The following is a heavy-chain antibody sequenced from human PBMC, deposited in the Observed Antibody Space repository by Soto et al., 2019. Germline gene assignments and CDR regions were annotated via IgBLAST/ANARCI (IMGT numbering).Heavy chain of an antibody. CDR1: CYTFINYV. CDR2: ISGYNGNT. D-gene: IGHD6-19*01. J-gene: IGHJ6*02. CDR3: SRFIMVGGWFDPNYYHGMDV. Sequence: ASVNVYCKTSCYTFINYVINWVRQAPGQGLELMGWISGYNGNTNYAQTVQGRVTMTTDTSTGTVYMELRSLKSDDTAIYYCSRFIMVGGWFDPNYYHGMDVWGQGTTVTVSS. V-gene: IGHV1-18*01.